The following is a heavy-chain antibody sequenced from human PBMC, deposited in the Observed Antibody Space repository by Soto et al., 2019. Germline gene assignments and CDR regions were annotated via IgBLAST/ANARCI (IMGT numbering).Heavy chain of an antibody. D-gene: IGHD4-17*01. J-gene: IGHJ6*02. CDR1: GYTFTGYY. Sequence: QVQLVQSGAEVKKPGASVKVSCKASGYTFTGYYMHWVRQAPGQGLEWMGWINPNSGGTNYAQKFQGWVTMTRDTSISTAYMELSRLRSDDTAVYYCASDGALRSEVRTDYQNFNYYYGMYVWGQGTTVTVSS. V-gene: IGHV1-2*04. CDR2: INPNSGGT. CDR3: ASDGALRSEVRTDYQNFNYYYGMYV.